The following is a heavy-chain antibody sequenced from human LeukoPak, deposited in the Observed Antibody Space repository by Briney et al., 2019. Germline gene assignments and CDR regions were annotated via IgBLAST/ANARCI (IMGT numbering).Heavy chain of an antibody. Sequence: SETLSLTCTVPGGSISGFYWSWLRQPPGKGLEYIGYIYNNVINYNPSLKSRVTISADTSKNKFSLRLSSMTAADTAVYYCASLPSLWGQGTLVTVSS. CDR2: IYNNVI. CDR1: GGSISGFY. CDR3: ASLPSL. V-gene: IGHV4-59*01. J-gene: IGHJ4*02.